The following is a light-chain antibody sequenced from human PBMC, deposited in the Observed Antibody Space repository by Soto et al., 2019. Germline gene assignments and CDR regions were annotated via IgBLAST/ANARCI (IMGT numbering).Light chain of an antibody. V-gene: IGLV2-14*01. CDR1: SSDVGGYNY. CDR3: SSYTSSSTLLYV. CDR2: DVS. Sequence: QSALTQPASVSGSPGQSITISCTGTSSDVGGYNYVSWYQQHPGKAPKLMIYDVSNRPSGVSNRFSGSKSSNTASLTISGLQAEDEADDYCSSYTSSSTLLYVFGTGTKVTVL. J-gene: IGLJ1*01.